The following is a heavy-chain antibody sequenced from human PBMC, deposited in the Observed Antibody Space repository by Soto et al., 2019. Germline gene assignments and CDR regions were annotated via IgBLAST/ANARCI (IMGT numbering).Heavy chain of an antibody. D-gene: IGHD6-6*01. Sequence: QVQLVESGGGVVQPGRSLRLSCAASGFTFSSYAMHWVRQAPGKGLEWVAVISYDGSNKYYADSVKGRFTISRDNSKNTLYLQMNSLRAEDTAVYYCAIAIAARPSPGYWGQGTLVTVSS. V-gene: IGHV3-30-3*01. J-gene: IGHJ4*02. CDR3: AIAIAARPSPGY. CDR2: ISYDGSNK. CDR1: GFTFSSYA.